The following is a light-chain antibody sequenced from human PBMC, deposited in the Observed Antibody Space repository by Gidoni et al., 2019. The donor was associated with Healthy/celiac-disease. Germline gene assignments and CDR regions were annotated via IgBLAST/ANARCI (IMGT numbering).Light chain of an antibody. V-gene: IGKV3-11*01. Sequence: EIVLTQSPATLSWSPGERATISCRASQSVSSYFAWYQQKPGQAPRLLIYDASNRATGIPARFSGSGSGTDFTLTISSLEPEDFAVYYCQQRSNWPLTFGGGTKVEIK. CDR1: QSVSSY. CDR3: QQRSNWPLT. CDR2: DAS. J-gene: IGKJ4*01.